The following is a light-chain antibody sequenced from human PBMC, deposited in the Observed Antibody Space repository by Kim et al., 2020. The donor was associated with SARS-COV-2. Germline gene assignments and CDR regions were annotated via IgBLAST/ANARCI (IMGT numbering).Light chain of an antibody. CDR2: KDT. CDR3: QAWDSHVV. V-gene: IGLV3-1*01. J-gene: IGLJ2*01. CDR1: KLEQKY. Sequence: VSVSPGQTAIITCSRHKLEQKYASWYQQKPGQSPVLVIYKDTKRPAGIPERFSGSNSGNTATLTISGTQAMDEADYHCQAWDSHVVFGGGTQLTVL.